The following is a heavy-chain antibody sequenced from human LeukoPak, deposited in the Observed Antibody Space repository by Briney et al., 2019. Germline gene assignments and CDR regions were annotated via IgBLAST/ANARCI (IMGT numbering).Heavy chain of an antibody. CDR2: ISSSGGTT. CDR3: ARSNYYTVDV. Sequence: GGSLRLSCAASGFTFSSYAMTWIRQPPGKGPEWISYISSSGGTTTYVDSVKGRFTISRDNAKNSLYLQMNSLRADDTAVYYCARSNYYTVDVWGQGTAVTVSS. J-gene: IGHJ6*02. CDR1: GFTFSSYA. V-gene: IGHV3-48*01.